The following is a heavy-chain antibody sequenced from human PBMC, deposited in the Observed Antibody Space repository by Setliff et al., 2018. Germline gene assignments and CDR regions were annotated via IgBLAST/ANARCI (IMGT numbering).Heavy chain of an antibody. D-gene: IGHD1-26*01. CDR1: GVVFRIYS. CDR2: ISDSSFHI. CDR3: ARDFNGVGIVGATAGWFDP. V-gene: IGHV3-21*04. Sequence: GGSLRLSCVVSGVVFRIYSMHWVRQAPGKGLEWVSSISDSSFHIYYRDSVKGRFTISRDNAKNSLYLQMNSLRADDTAVYYCARDFNGVGIVGATAGWFDPWGQGTLVTVSS. J-gene: IGHJ5*02.